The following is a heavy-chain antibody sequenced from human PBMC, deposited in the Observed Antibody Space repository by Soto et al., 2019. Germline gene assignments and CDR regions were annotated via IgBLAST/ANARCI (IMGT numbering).Heavy chain of an antibody. CDR3: ARATTSGQSIFAL. V-gene: IGHV3-74*03. CDR1: EFTFSSYW. J-gene: IGHJ4*02. D-gene: IGHD1-26*01. CDR2: INSDESRT. Sequence: EVQLVESGGGLVQPGGSLRLSCAASEFTFSSYWMYWIRQIPGKGLLFVSRINSDESRTTYAESVKGRFTISRDNAKNTLFLQMDSLRVEDTAVYYCARATTSGQSIFALWGQGTLVTVSS.